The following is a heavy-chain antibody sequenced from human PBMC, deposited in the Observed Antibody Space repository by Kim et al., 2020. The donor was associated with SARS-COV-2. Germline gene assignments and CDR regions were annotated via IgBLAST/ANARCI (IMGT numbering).Heavy chain of an antibody. D-gene: IGHD2-8*02. J-gene: IGHJ4*02. CDR2: INPNFGDT. Sequence: ASVKVSCKASGYAFTGFYMHWVRQAPGQGLEWMGWINPNFGDTHYAQNFQCRVTMTWDTPISTAYMEFSRLTSNDTAVYSCARDLVDAGWGDDWGQGTLVIVSS. CDR3: ARDLVDAGWGDD. V-gene: IGHV1-2*02. CDR1: GYAFTGFY.